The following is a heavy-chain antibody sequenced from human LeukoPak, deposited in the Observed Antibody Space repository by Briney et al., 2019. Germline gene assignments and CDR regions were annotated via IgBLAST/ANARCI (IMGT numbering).Heavy chain of an antibody. J-gene: IGHJ5*02. CDR1: GGSLTNSTYY. Sequence: SETLSLTCTVSGGSLTNSTYYWAWIRQSPGKGLEWIGSIYYGGSTYYNPSLRSRVTISIDTSKNQFSLNLRSVTAADTAVYYCARSGGTAWGQGTLVTVSS. CDR2: IYYGGST. D-gene: IGHD1-26*01. V-gene: IGHV4-39*01. CDR3: ARSGGTA.